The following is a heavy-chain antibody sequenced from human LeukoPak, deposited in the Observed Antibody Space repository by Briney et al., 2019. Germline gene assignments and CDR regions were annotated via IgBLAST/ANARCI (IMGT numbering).Heavy chain of an antibody. CDR2: IIPIFGTA. V-gene: IGHV1-69*05. D-gene: IGHD3-3*01. Sequence: SVKVSCKASGGTFSSYAISWVRQAPGQGLEWMGRIIPIFGTANYAQKFQGRVTITTDESTSTAYMELSSLRSEDTAVYYCARLRENWSGWGTNTGDVWGKGTTVTVSS. CDR3: ARLRENWSGWGTNTGDV. CDR1: GGTFSSYA. J-gene: IGHJ6*04.